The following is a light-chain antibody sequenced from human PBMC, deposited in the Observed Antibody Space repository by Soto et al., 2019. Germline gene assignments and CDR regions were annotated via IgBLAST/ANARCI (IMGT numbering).Light chain of an antibody. Sequence: QSVLTQPPSVSGAPGQRVTISCTGSSSNIGAGYDVQWYQQLPGTAPKLLIYGSSNRPSGVPDRFSGSKSGTSGSLAITGLQAEDEADYYCHSYDSSLSGWVFGGGTQLTVL. J-gene: IGLJ3*02. CDR3: HSYDSSLSGWV. CDR2: GSS. CDR1: SSNIGAGYD. V-gene: IGLV1-40*01.